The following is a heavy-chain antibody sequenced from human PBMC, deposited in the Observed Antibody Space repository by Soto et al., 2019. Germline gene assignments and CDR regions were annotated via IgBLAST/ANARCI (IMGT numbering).Heavy chain of an antibody. CDR3: ARGVENIVVVLDVFGYYGMDV. D-gene: IGHD2-2*01. CDR1: GYSFTSYA. V-gene: IGHV1-3*01. J-gene: IGHJ6*02. CDR2: INAGNGNT. Sequence: ASVKVSCKASGYSFTSYAVYWVRQAPGQRLEWMGWINAGNGNTKYSQKFQGRVTITSDTSASTAYMGLSSLRSEDTAVYFCARGVENIVVVLDVFGYYGMDVWGQGTTVTVSS.